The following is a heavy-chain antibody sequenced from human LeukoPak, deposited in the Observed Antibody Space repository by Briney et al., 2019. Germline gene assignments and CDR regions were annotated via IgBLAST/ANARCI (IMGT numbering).Heavy chain of an antibody. V-gene: IGHV4-34*01. Sequence: SETLSLICAVYGGLFSGYYWSWIRKPPGKGLEWIGEINHSGSTNFNPSLKSRVTLSVDTSKSQFSLKLSSVTAADTAVYYCARSDRQRARSGRLEAFDIWGQGTMVTVSS. CDR1: GGLFSGYY. CDR2: INHSGST. J-gene: IGHJ3*02. D-gene: IGHD3-10*01. CDR3: ARSDRQRARSGRLEAFDI.